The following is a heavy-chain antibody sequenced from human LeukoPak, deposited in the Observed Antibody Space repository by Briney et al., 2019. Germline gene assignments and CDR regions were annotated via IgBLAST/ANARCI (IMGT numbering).Heavy chain of an antibody. V-gene: IGHV3-23*01. Sequence: GGSLRLSCAASGFTFSSYAMSWGRQAPGKGLEWVSAISGSGGSTYYAYSVKGRFTISRDNSKNTLYLQMKSLRAEDTAVYYCAKVDAIVVVVADLEYWGQGTLVTVSS. CDR3: AKVDAIVVVVADLEY. J-gene: IGHJ4*02. CDR1: GFTFSSYA. CDR2: ISGSGGST. D-gene: IGHD2-15*01.